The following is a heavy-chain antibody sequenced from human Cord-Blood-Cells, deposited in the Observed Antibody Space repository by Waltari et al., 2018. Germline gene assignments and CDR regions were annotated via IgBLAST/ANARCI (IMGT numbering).Heavy chain of an antibody. CDR3: ATYSASRGFNY. D-gene: IGHD6-13*01. CDR2: IRSDGSNI. J-gene: IGHJ4*02. CDR1: GFTFTPSV. V-gene: IGHV3-30*02. Sequence: QGQLVVSGGGVVQPGGHLRLSCAASGFTFTPSVLRWVRQAPGKGLEWVAYIRSDGSNINYADSVKGRFTISRDNSKNTLYLQMNSLRAEDTAVYYCATYSASRGFNYWGQGTLVTVSS.